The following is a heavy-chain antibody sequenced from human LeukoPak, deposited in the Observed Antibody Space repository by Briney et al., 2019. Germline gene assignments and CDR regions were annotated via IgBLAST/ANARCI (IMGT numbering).Heavy chain of an antibody. CDR1: GGTFSSYA. D-gene: IGHD6-19*01. J-gene: IGHJ4*02. Sequence: SVKVSCKASGGTFSSYAISWVRQSPGQGLEWMGGIIPIFGTANYAQKFQGRVTITADKSTSTAYMELSSLRSEDTAVYYCARQTLSSGWYLDYWGQGTLVTVSS. CDR3: ARQTLSSGWYLDY. CDR2: IIPIFGTA. V-gene: IGHV1-69*06.